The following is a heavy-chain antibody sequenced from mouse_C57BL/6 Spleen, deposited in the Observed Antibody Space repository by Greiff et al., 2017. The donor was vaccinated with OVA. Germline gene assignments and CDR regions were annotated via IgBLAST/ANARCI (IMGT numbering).Heavy chain of an antibody. CDR1: GYTFTSYW. V-gene: IGHV1-55*01. D-gene: IGHD2-2*01. J-gene: IGHJ2*01. Sequence: QVQLQQPGAELVKPGASVKMSCKASGYTFTSYWITWVKQRPGQGLEWIGDIYPGSGSTNYNEKFKSKATLTVDTSSSTAYMQRSSLTSEDSAVYYCARKDYGSYYFDYWGQGTTLTVSS. CDR3: ARKDYGSYYFDY. CDR2: IYPGSGST.